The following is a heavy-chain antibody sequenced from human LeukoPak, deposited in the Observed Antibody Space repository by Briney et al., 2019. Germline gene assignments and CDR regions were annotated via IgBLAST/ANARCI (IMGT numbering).Heavy chain of an antibody. CDR1: GFTFCNYA. CDR2: ISTSGVNT. J-gene: IGHJ4*02. CDR3: AKGSAAARPYYFDS. Sequence: GGSLRLSCQTSGFTFCNYAMSWVRQAQGKELEWISAISTSGVNTYYADSVKGRFTISRDNSRHTLSLQMNGLRADDTAVYYCAKGSAAARPYYFDSWGQGTLVAVSS. V-gene: IGHV3-23*01. D-gene: IGHD6-6*01.